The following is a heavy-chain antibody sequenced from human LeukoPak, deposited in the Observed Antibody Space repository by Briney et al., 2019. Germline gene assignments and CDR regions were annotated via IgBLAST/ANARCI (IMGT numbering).Heavy chain of an antibody. J-gene: IGHJ3*02. CDR1: GYTLTELF. CDR2: FDPEDGET. V-gene: IGHV1-24*01. Sequence: ASVKVSCKVSGYTLTELFMHWVRQAPGKGLEWMGGFDPEDGETIYAQKFQGRVTMTEDTSTDTAYMELSSLRSEDTAVYYCATFPSIKGAFDIWGQGTMVTVSS. CDR3: ATFPSIKGAFDI. D-gene: IGHD2/OR15-2a*01.